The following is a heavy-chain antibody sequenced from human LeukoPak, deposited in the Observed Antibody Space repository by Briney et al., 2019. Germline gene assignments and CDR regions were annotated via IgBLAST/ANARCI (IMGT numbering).Heavy chain of an antibody. D-gene: IGHD3-16*01. CDR3: ARERGAYYFDY. Sequence: GGSLRLSCPASGFTFSNYWMHWVRQAPGKGLVWVSRIHSDGSSTSYADSVKGRFTISRDNAKHTLYLQMNSLRADDTAVDYCARERGAYYFDYWGQGTLVTVSS. CDR1: GFTFSNYW. J-gene: IGHJ4*02. V-gene: IGHV3-74*01. CDR2: IHSDGSST.